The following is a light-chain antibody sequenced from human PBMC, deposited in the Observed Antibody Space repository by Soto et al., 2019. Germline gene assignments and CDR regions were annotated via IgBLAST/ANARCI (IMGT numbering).Light chain of an antibody. Sequence: HSALTQPASVSGSPGQSITISCTGTSSDVGGYNYVSWYQQHPGKAPKLMIYDVSNRPSGVSNRFSGSKSGNTASLTISGLQAEDEADYYCSSYTSSSTPWVFGGGTKVTVL. J-gene: IGLJ3*02. CDR2: DVS. CDR1: SSDVGGYNY. V-gene: IGLV2-14*01. CDR3: SSYTSSSTPWV.